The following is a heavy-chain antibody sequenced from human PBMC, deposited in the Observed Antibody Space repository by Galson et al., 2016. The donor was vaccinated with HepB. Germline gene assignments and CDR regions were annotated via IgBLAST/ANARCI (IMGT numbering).Heavy chain of an antibody. Sequence: SLRLSCAASGFTFSDSWMTWVRQAPGKGLEWVANINQPGSDKYYSASVEGRFTISKDNAKNFLYLQMNSLRAEDTAVCYCVRAEWVLHDWGRGTLVTVSS. J-gene: IGHJ4*02. CDR2: INQPGSDK. CDR3: VRAEWVLHD. V-gene: IGHV3-7*01. CDR1: GFTFSDSW. D-gene: IGHD5-12*01.